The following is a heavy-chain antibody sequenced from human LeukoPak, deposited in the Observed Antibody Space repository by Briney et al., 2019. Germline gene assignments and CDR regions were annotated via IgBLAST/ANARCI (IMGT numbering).Heavy chain of an antibody. J-gene: IGHJ5*02. V-gene: IGHV4-59*01. D-gene: IGHD3-10*01. CDR3: ARASLGRPFDP. Sequence: ETLSLTCTVSGGSISSYYWSWIRQPPGKGLEWIGYIYYSGSTNYNPSLKSRVTISVDTSKNQFSLKLSSVTAADTAVYYCARASLGRPFDPWGQGTLVTVSS. CDR2: IYYSGST. CDR1: GGSISSYY.